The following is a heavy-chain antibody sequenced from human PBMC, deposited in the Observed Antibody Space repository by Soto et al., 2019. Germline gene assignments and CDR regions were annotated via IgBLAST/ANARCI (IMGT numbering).Heavy chain of an antibody. V-gene: IGHV3-66*01. CDR2: IYSGGST. CDR3: ARRFNYYYYYMDV. Sequence: GGSLRLSCAAAGFTVSSNYMSWVRKAPGKGLEWVSVIYSGGSTYYADSVKGRFTISRDNSKNTLYLQMNSLRAEDTAVYYCARRFNYYYYYMDVWGKGTTVTVSS. CDR1: GFTVSSNY. D-gene: IGHD3-16*01. J-gene: IGHJ6*03.